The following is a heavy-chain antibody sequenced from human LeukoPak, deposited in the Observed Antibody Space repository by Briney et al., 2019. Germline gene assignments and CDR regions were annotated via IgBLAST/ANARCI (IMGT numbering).Heavy chain of an antibody. J-gene: IGHJ4*02. V-gene: IGHV3-23*01. CDR3: AKDQEMATSIDY. CDR2: ISVTAGST. Sequence: GGSLRLSCAASGFPFSSYAMNWVRQAPGKGLEWVSGISVTAGSTYYADSVKGRFTISRDNSKNTLYLQMNSLRAEDTAVYYCAKDQEMATSIDYWGQGTLVTVSS. D-gene: IGHD5-24*01. CDR1: GFPFSSYA.